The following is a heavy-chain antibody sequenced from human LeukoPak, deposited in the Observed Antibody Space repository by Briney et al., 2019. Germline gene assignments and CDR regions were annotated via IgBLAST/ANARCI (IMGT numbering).Heavy chain of an antibody. D-gene: IGHD6-6*01. J-gene: IGHJ4*02. CDR1: GGSFSGYY. V-gene: IGHV4-34*01. CDR2: INHSGST. Sequence: SETLSLTCAVYGGSFSGYYWSWIRQPPGKGLEWIGEINHSGSTNYNPSLKSRVTISVDTSKNQFSLKLSSVTAADTAVYYCASSEYSSSSPDYWGQGTRVTVSS. CDR3: ASSEYSSSSPDY.